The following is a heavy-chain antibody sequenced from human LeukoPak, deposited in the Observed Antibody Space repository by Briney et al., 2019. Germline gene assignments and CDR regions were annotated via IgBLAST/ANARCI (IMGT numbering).Heavy chain of an antibody. CDR1: GGTFSSYA. J-gene: IGHJ6*03. Sequence: SVKVSCKASGGTFSSYAISWVRQAPGQGLEWMGGVIPIFGTANYAQKFQGRVTITADKSTSTAYMVLSSLRSEDTPVYYCARTYCSGGSCYSPYYYYYMDVWGKGTTVTVSS. CDR2: VIPIFGTA. D-gene: IGHD2-15*01. CDR3: ARTYCSGGSCYSPYYYYYMDV. V-gene: IGHV1-69*06.